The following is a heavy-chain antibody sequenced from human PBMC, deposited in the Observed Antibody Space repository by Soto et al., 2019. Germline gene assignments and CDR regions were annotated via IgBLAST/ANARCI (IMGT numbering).Heavy chain of an antibody. D-gene: IGHD6-13*01. CDR3: ARAPPPEWIAAAGTTETYYYYYMDV. Sequence: GGSLRLSCAASGFTFSDYYMSWIRQAPGKGLEWVSYISSSGSTIYYADSVKGRFTISRDNAKNSLYLQMNSLRAEDTAVYYCARAPPPEWIAAAGTTETYYYYYMDVWGKGTTVTVSS. J-gene: IGHJ6*03. CDR2: ISSSGSTI. V-gene: IGHV3-11*01. CDR1: GFTFSDYY.